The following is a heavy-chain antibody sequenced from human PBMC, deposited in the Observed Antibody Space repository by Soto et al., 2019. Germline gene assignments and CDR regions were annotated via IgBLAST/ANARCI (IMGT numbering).Heavy chain of an antibody. CDR2: ISPDNGNT. J-gene: IGHJ6*02. Sequence: QVKLVQSGGEVKKPGASVKVSGKASGYTFTIYGINWVRQAPGQGLEWMGWISPDNGNTNYAQKLQGRVTMTTDTSTSTAYMELRSLRSDDTAVYYCARALGYSGSAGMDVWGQGTTVTVSS. CDR3: ARALGYSGSAGMDV. CDR1: GYTFTIYG. D-gene: IGHD5-12*01. V-gene: IGHV1-18*01.